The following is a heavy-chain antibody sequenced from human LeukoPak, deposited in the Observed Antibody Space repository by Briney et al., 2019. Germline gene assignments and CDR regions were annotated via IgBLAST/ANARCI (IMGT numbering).Heavy chain of an antibody. J-gene: IGHJ4*02. Sequence: GESLKISCQGSGYSFTNYWIVWVRQMPGQGLEYMGIIHPGDSNTKYSPSFEGQVIISVDKSISTAYLQWSSLKASDSAIYYCARRRGDTVAGPDYWGQGTLVTVSS. CDR2: IHPGDSNT. CDR3: ARRRGDTVAGPDY. V-gene: IGHV5-51*01. D-gene: IGHD6-19*01. CDR1: GYSFTNYW.